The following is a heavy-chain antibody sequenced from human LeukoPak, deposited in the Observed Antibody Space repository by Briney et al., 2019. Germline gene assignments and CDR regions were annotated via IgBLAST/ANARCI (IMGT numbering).Heavy chain of an antibody. J-gene: IGHJ4*02. CDR3: ARPGGYYGSGSYLDY. D-gene: IGHD3-10*01. CDR2: IYSGGST. V-gene: IGHV3-53*01. Sequence: GGSLRLSCAASGFTVSSNYMSWVRQAPGKGLEWVAVIYSGGSTYYADSVKGRFTISRDNSKNTLYLQMNSLRAEDTAVYYCARPGGYYGSGSYLDYWGQGTLVTVSS. CDR1: GFTVSSNY.